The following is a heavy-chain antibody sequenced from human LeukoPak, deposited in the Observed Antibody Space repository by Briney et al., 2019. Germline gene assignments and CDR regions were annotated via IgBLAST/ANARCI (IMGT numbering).Heavy chain of an antibody. J-gene: IGHJ4*02. CDR1: GFTLSSYG. CDR3: AKEKVFTSTSWTTIEY. D-gene: IGHD6-13*01. V-gene: IGHV3-30*18. CDR2: ISYDGNAK. Sequence: GGSLRLSCAASGFTLSSYGMHWVRQAPGKGLEWVAAISYDGNAKHYADSVKGRFTISRDNSKNTLYLQMNSLRSEDTAVYYCAKEKVFTSTSWTTIEYWGQGTLVTVSS.